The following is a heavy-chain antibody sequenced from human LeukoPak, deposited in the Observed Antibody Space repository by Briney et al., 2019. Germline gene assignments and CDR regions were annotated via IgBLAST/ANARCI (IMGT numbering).Heavy chain of an antibody. CDR1: GGTFSSYA. CDR3: ATAYLYGDRSLDY. D-gene: IGHD4-17*01. V-gene: IGHV1-24*01. CDR2: FDPEDGET. Sequence: GASVKVSCKASGGTFSSYAISWVRQAPGKGLEWMGGFDPEDGETIYAQKFQGRVTMTEDTSTDTAYMELSSLRSEDTAVYYCATAYLYGDRSLDYWGQGTLVTVSS. J-gene: IGHJ4*02.